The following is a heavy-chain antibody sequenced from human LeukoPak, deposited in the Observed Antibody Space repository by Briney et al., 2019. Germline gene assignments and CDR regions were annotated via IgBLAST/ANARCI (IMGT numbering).Heavy chain of an antibody. D-gene: IGHD7-27*01. Sequence: PSETLPLTCAVYGGSFSGYYWSWIRQPPGKGLEWIGEINHSGSTNYNPSLKSRVTISVDTSKNQFSLKLSSVTAADTAVYYCARKIWGSYFDYWGQGTLVTVSS. CDR1: GGSFSGYY. CDR2: INHSGST. CDR3: ARKIWGSYFDY. V-gene: IGHV4-34*01. J-gene: IGHJ4*02.